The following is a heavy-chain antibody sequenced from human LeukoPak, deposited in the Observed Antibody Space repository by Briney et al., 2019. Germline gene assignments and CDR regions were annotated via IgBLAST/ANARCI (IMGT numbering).Heavy chain of an antibody. D-gene: IGHD3-10*01. CDR3: AKGLAYYYGSGSPINFAY. Sequence: GGSLRLSCAASGFTFSSYGMHWVRQAPGKGLEWVAVISYDGSNKYFADSVKGRFTISRDNSKNTLYLQMNSLRAEDTAVYYCAKGLAYYYGSGSPINFAYWGQGTLVTVSS. J-gene: IGHJ4*02. CDR1: GFTFSSYG. CDR2: ISYDGSNK. V-gene: IGHV3-30*18.